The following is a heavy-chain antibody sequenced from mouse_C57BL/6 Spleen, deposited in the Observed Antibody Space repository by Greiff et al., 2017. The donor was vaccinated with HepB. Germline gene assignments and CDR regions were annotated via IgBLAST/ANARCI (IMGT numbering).Heavy chain of an antibody. CDR3: ARPDYYGTAFAY. V-gene: IGHV14-2*01. J-gene: IGHJ3*01. D-gene: IGHD1-1*01. Sequence: VQLKQSGAELVKPGASVKLSCTASGFNIKDYYMHWVKQRTEQGLAWIGRIDPEDGETKYAPKFQGKATITADTSSNTAYLQLSSLTSEDTAVYYCARPDYYGTAFAYWGQGTLVTVSA. CDR1: GFNIKDYY. CDR2: IDPEDGET.